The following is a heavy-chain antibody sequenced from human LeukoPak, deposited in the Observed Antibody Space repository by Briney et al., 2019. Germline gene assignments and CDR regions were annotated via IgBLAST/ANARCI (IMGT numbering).Heavy chain of an antibody. D-gene: IGHD3-10*01. Sequence: PGGSLRLSCAVSGFTFSSYWMSWVRQAPGKGLEWVANIKQDGSEKYYVDSVKGRFTISRDNSKNTLYLQMNSLRAEDTAVYYCAKAHMVRGVMVPHAFDIWGQGTMVTVSS. CDR2: IKQDGSEK. CDR3: AKAHMVRGVMVPHAFDI. J-gene: IGHJ3*02. V-gene: IGHV3-7*03. CDR1: GFTFSSYW.